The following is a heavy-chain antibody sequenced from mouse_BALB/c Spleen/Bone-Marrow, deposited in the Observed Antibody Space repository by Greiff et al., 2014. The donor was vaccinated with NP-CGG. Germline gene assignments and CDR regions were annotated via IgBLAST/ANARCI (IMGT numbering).Heavy chain of an antibody. J-gene: IGHJ3*01. V-gene: IGHV14-3*02. Sequence: EVQLQQSGAELAKPGASVKLSCTASGFNINDTYMHWVKQRPEQGLEWIGSIDPANGNTKYDQKFQGKATITADTSSNTTYLQLSSLTSEDTAVYYCASYYYGSIYGFAYWGQGTLVTVSA. CDR2: IDPANGNT. CDR1: GFNINDTY. CDR3: ASYYYGSIYGFAY. D-gene: IGHD1-1*01.